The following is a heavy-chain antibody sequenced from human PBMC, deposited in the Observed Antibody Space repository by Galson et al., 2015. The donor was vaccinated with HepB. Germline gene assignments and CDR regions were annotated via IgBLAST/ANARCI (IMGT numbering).Heavy chain of an antibody. CDR1: GGTFSSYA. CDR2: IIPIFGTA. V-gene: IGHV1-69*13. J-gene: IGHJ4*02. D-gene: IGHD5-18*01. Sequence: SVKVSCKASGGTFSSYAISWVRQAPGQGLEWMGGIIPIFGTANYAQKFQGRVTITADESTSTAYMEPSSLRSEDTAVYYCARVEYSYGPEYYFDYWGQGTLVTVSS. CDR3: ARVEYSYGPEYYFDY.